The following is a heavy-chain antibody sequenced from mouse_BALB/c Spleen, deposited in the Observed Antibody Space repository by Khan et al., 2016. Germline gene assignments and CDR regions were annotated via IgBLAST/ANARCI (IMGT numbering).Heavy chain of an antibody. V-gene: IGHV1-80*01. Sequence: QVQLQQSGAELVRPGSSVKISCKASGFAFSSYWMNWVKQRPRQGLEWIGQIYPGDGDTNYNGKFKGKATLTADKSSSTAYMQLSSLTSEDSAVYFCARGTPFANWGQGTLVTVSA. CDR1: GFAFSSYW. CDR2: IYPGDGDT. CDR3: ARGTPFAN. D-gene: IGHD2-14*01. J-gene: IGHJ3*01.